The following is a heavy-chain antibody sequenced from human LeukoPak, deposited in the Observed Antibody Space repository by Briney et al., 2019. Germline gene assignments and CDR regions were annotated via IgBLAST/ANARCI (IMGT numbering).Heavy chain of an antibody. CDR1: GFTFSSYA. Sequence: PGGSLRLSCAASGFTFSSYAMSWVRQAPGKGLEWVSYISSSGSTIYYADSVKGRFTISRDNAKNSLNLQMNSLRAEDTAVYYCARDLGSYLDYWGQGTLVTVSS. J-gene: IGHJ4*02. CDR2: ISSSGSTI. V-gene: IGHV3-48*04. CDR3: ARDLGSYLDY. D-gene: IGHD3-16*01.